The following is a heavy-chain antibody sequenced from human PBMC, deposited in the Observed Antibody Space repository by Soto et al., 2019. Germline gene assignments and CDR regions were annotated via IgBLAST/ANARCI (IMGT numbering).Heavy chain of an antibody. V-gene: IGHV3-33*01. D-gene: IGHD3-22*01. CDR3: ARVGYYDSSGPEIDAFDI. CDR2: IWYDGSNK. Sequence: GGSLRLSCAASGFTFSSYGMHWVRQAPGKGLEWVAVIWYDGSNKYYADSVKGRFTISRDNSKNTLYLQMNSLRAEDTAVYYCARVGYYDSSGPEIDAFDIWGQGTMVTVSS. CDR1: GFTFSSYG. J-gene: IGHJ3*02.